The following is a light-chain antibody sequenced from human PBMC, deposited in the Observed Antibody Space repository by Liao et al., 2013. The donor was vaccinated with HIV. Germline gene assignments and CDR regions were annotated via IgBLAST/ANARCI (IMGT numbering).Light chain of an antibody. V-gene: IGLV3-21*01. CDR1: NIASKS. J-gene: IGLJ3*02. CDR2: YDS. CDR3: QVWDSSSDHWV. Sequence: SYVLTQPPSVSVAPGKTARITCGGNNIASKSVHWYQQKPGQAPVMVIYYDSDRPSGIPERFSGSNSVNTATLTVSRVEAGDEADYYCQVWDSSSDHWVFGGGTKLTVL.